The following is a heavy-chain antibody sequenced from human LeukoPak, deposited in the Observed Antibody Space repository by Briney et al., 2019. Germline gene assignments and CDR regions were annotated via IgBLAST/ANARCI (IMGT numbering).Heavy chain of an antibody. V-gene: IGHV4-59*12. J-gene: IGHJ6*02. CDR3: ARDGGYGSGSYFYYGMDV. CDR2: IYHSGSS. CDR1: GGSISSYY. Sequence: SETLSLTCTVSGGSISSYYWSWIRRPPGEGLEWIGYIYHSGSSDYNPSLKSRVTMSVDTSKNQFSLKLSSVTAADTAVYYCARDGGYGSGSYFYYGMDVWGQGTTATVSS. D-gene: IGHD3-10*01.